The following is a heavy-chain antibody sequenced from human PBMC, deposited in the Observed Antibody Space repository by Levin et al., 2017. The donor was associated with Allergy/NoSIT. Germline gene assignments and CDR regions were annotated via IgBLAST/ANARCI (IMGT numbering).Heavy chain of an antibody. CDR1: GDSVSSNSAA. D-gene: IGHD6-6*01. CDR3: ARVELAASPMSDY. CDR2: TYYRAKWYN. V-gene: IGHV6-1*01. J-gene: IGHJ4*02. Sequence: SQTLSLTCAISGDSVSSNSAAWNWIRQSPSRGLEWLGRTYYRAKWYNDYAVSVKSRITINPDTAKNQFSLQLNSVSPEDTGVYYCARVELAASPMSDYWGQGTLVTVSA.